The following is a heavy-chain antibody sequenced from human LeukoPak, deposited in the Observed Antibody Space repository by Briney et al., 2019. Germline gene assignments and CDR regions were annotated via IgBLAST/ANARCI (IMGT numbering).Heavy chain of an antibody. V-gene: IGHV3-48*03. CDR1: GFTFDDYG. Sequence: GGSLRLSCAASGFTFDDYGMSRVRQAPGKGLEWVSYISSSGSTIYYADSVKGRFTISRDNAKNSLYLQMNSLRAEDTAVYYCAELGITMIGGAWGKGTTVTISS. CDR2: ISSSGSTI. J-gene: IGHJ6*04. D-gene: IGHD3-10*02. CDR3: AELGITMIGGA.